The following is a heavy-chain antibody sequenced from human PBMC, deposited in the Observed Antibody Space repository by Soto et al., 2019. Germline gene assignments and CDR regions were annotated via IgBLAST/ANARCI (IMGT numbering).Heavy chain of an antibody. CDR3: AMAPIDY. J-gene: IGHJ4*02. V-gene: IGHV3-30*03. Sequence: LRLSCAASGFTFSGYGRHWVRQAPGKGLERVAVISYDGSNKYYADSVKGRFTISRDNSKNTLYLQMNSLRAEDTAVYYCAMAPIDYWGQGTLVTVSS. CDR1: GFTFSGYG. D-gene: IGHD5-12*01. CDR2: ISYDGSNK.